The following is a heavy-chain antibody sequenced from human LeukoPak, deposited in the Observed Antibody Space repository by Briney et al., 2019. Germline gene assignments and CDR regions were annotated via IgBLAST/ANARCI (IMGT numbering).Heavy chain of an antibody. D-gene: IGHD7-27*01. J-gene: IGHJ4*02. V-gene: IGHV3-30*02. CDR2: IQYDGSNK. Sequence: GGSLRLSCTASGFTFSTYGIHWVRQAPGQGLQWVAFIQYDGSNKYYADSVKGRITTSRDNSKNTLYLQMNSLRTEDTAVYYCARAPPARWGSTIDYWGQGTLVTVSS. CDR1: GFTFSTYG. CDR3: ARAPPARWGSTIDY.